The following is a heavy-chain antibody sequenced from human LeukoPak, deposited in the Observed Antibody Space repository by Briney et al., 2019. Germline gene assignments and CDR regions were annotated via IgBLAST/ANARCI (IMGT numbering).Heavy chain of an antibody. Sequence: SQTLSLTCAISGDSVSTNSAAWNWIRQSPSRGLEWLGRTYYRPKWYNDYAVSVQSRITVNPDTSKNQFSLQLNSVTPEDTAVYYCARGRASYYGMDVWGQGTTVTVSS. CDR2: TYYRPKWYN. V-gene: IGHV6-1*01. CDR1: GDSVSTNSAA. CDR3: ARGRASYYGMDV. D-gene: IGHD5-24*01. J-gene: IGHJ6*02.